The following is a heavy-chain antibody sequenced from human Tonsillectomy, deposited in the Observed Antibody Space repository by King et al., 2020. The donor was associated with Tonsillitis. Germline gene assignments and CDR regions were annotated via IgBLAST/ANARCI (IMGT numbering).Heavy chain of an antibody. Sequence: QLQESGPGLVKPSETLSLTCTVSGGPISSYYWSWIRQPPGKGLEWIGYIYYSGSTNYNPSLKSRVTISVDTSKNQFSLKLSSVTAADTAVYYCARSQYYYDTSGYLYFDYWGQGTLVTVSS. CDR2: IYYSGST. D-gene: IGHD3-22*01. CDR1: GGPISSYY. J-gene: IGHJ4*02. CDR3: ARSQYYYDTSGYLYFDY. V-gene: IGHV4-59*01.